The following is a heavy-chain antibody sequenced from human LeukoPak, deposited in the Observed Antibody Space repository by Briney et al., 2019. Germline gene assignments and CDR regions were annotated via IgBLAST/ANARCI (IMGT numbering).Heavy chain of an antibody. J-gene: IGHJ4*02. D-gene: IGHD6-13*01. V-gene: IGHV2-70*11. CDR2: IDWDDDK. CDR1: GFSLSTSGMC. Sequence: SGPTLVNPTQTLTLTCTFSGFSLSTSGMCVSWIRQPPGKALELLARIDWDDDKYYSTSLKTRLTISKDTSKNQVVLTMTNMDPVDTATYYCARGGYSSSWYAEFDYWGQGTLVTVSS. CDR3: ARGGYSSSWYAEFDY.